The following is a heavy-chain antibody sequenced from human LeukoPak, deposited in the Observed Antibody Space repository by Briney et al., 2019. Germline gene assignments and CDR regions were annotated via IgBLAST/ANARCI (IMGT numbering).Heavy chain of an antibody. CDR3: ARDLLPMTKAGVVND. CDR1: GGSFSSYG. J-gene: IGHJ4*02. CDR2: VLPIFGIT. Sequence: SVKVSCTASGGSFSSYGISWVRQAPGQGLEWVGGVLPIFGITNYAQRFQGRVTITADESRSTAYMELSSLTSDDTAVYYCARDLLPMTKAGVVNDWGQGSLVIVSA. V-gene: IGHV1-69*13. D-gene: IGHD3-3*01.